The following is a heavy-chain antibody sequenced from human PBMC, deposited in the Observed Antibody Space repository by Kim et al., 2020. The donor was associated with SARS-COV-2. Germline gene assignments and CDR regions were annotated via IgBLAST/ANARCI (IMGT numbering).Heavy chain of an antibody. V-gene: IGHV4-4*07. CDR2: TNGRT. CDR3: ASALGH. D-gene: IGHD3-16*02. J-gene: IGHJ4*02. Sequence: TNGRTNYSPPLQSRVTMSVDMSKNQFSLKLSSVTAADTAVYYCASALGHWGQGTLVTVSS.